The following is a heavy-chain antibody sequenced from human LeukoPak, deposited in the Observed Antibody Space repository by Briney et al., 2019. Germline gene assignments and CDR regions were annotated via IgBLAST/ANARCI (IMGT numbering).Heavy chain of an antibody. V-gene: IGHV1-69*01. J-gene: IGHJ6*02. CDR3: AEDSSMVTTRAPYYYYYLDV. Sequence: GASVKVSCKASGGTFTNYAISWVRPAPGQGLEWMGGIIPLLGTPNYAQKFQGRVTITADDSTSTAYMELTSLRSEDTAVYYCAEDSSMVTTRAPYYYYYLDVWGQGTTVTVSS. D-gene: IGHD4-17*01. CDR2: IIPLLGTP. CDR1: GGTFTNYA.